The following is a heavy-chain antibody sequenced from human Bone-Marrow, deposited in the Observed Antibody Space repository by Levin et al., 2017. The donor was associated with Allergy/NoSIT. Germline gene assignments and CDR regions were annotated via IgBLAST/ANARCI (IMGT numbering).Heavy chain of an antibody. J-gene: IGHJ4*02. CDR3: ASEYYGVWTGYYYDY. CDR1: GFTFGDYA. CDR2: IRSKPYGGTI. D-gene: IGHD3/OR15-3a*01. Sequence: GGSLRLSCTASGFTFGDYAMSWFRQAPGKGLECVGFIRSKPYGGTIDYAASVKGRFTISRDNAKNTLYLHMNSLRAEDTAVYYCASEYYGVWTGYYYDYWGQGTLVTVSS. V-gene: IGHV3-49*03.